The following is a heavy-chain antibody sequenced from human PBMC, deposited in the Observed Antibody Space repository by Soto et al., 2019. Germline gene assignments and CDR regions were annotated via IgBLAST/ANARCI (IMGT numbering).Heavy chain of an antibody. CDR3: ARESEDLTSNFDY. J-gene: IGHJ4*02. Sequence: GGSLRLSCAASGFAFGNYWMSWVRQAPGKGLEWLATIKRDASEKRYVDSVKGRFTMSRDNAKNSLYLQMDSLRAEDTAVYYCARESEDLTSNFDYWGQGTLVTVSS. CDR2: IKRDASEK. CDR1: GFAFGNYW. V-gene: IGHV3-7*01.